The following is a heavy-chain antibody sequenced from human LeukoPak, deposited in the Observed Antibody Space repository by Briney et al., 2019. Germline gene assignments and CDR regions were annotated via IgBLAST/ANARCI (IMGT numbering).Heavy chain of an antibody. CDR2: ISGSAGNT. CDR1: GFTFSSYA. CDR3: AKDLRSAWYYFDD. V-gene: IGHV3-23*01. J-gene: IGHJ4*02. D-gene: IGHD6-19*01. Sequence: GGSLRLSCEASGFTFSSYAMSWVRQAPGKGLEWVSGISGSAGNTYYADSVKGQFTISRDNSKNTLYLQMNSLRAEDTAVYYCAKDLRSAWYYFDDWGQGTLVTVSS.